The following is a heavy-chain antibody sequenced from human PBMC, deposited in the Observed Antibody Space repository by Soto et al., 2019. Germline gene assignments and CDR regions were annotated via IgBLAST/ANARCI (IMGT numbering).Heavy chain of an antibody. Sequence: PSETLSLTCAVSGGSFSDYYWNWIRQPPGKGLEWIGEINHSGSTNYTPSLERRVTISRDTSKNRFSLKLSSVTAADTAVYYCARGSHKLHSYDSSGFYHYVDYWGQGSLVTVSS. CDR2: INHSGST. D-gene: IGHD3-22*01. CDR3: ARGSHKLHSYDSSGFYHYVDY. CDR1: GGSFSDYY. V-gene: IGHV4-34*01. J-gene: IGHJ4*02.